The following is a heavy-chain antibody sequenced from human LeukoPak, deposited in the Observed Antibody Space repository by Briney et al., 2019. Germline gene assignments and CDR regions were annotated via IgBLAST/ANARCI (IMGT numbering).Heavy chain of an antibody. D-gene: IGHD3-10*01. CDR3: ASRGSGYYFDH. CDR1: GGTFSSYA. Sequence: VASVKVSCKASGGTFSSYAISWVRQAPRQGLEWMGRIIPILGIANYAQKFQGRVTITADKSTSTAYMELSSLRSEDTAVYYCASRGSGYYFDHWGQGTLVTVSS. J-gene: IGHJ4*02. V-gene: IGHV1-69*04. CDR2: IIPILGIA.